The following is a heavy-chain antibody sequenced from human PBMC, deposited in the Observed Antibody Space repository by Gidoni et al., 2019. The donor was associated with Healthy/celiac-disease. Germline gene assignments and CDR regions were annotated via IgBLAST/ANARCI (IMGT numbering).Heavy chain of an antibody. CDR3: ARGGSGWYTGLDY. D-gene: IGHD6-19*01. CDR2: INHSGST. J-gene: IGHJ4*02. CDR1: GRSFSGYY. Sequence: QLLLKQCGAGLLKPWEHLSLSCAVYGRSFSGYYWSRIRQPPGKGLEWIGEINHSGSTNYNPSLNCPVTISVDTSKNQCPLKLSSVTAADTAEYYCARGGSGWYTGLDYWGQGTLVTVSS. V-gene: IGHV4-34*01.